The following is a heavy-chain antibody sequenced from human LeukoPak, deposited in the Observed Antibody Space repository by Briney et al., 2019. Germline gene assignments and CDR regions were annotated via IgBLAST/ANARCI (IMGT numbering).Heavy chain of an antibody. CDR3: ARSPEYYDILTGYLNWFDP. Sequence: GASVKVSCKASGGTFSSYAISWVRQAPGQGLEWMGGIIPIFGTANYAQKFQGRVTITADESTSTAHMELSSLRSEDTAVYYCARSPEYYDILTGYLNWFDPWGQGTLVTVSS. D-gene: IGHD3-9*01. CDR1: GGTFSSYA. V-gene: IGHV1-69*13. CDR2: IIPIFGTA. J-gene: IGHJ5*02.